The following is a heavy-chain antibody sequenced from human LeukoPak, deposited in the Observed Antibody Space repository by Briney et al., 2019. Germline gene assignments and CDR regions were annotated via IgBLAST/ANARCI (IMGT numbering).Heavy chain of an antibody. Sequence: PGGSLRLSCAASGFTFSSYGMHCVRQAPGKGLEWVAVIWYDGSNKYYADSVKGRFTTSRDNSKNTLYLQMNSLRAEDTAVYYCARTYSSSRRDAFDIWGQGTMVTVSS. J-gene: IGHJ3*02. CDR3: ARTYSSSRRDAFDI. D-gene: IGHD6-13*01. V-gene: IGHV3-33*01. CDR2: IWYDGSNK. CDR1: GFTFSSYG.